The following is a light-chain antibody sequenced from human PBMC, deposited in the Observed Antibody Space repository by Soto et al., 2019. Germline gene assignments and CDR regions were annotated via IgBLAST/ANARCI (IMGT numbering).Light chain of an antibody. V-gene: IGKV1-39*01. Sequence: DIQMTQSPSSLSASVGDSVTITGRASQNIETYLNWYQVKPGKAPKLLLSVAPGFQGEVPSYFSGSGSGTDFILTISSLQPEDFATYYCQQSYTIPITFGQGTRLEIK. CDR3: QQSYTIPIT. CDR2: VAP. J-gene: IGKJ5*01. CDR1: QNIETY.